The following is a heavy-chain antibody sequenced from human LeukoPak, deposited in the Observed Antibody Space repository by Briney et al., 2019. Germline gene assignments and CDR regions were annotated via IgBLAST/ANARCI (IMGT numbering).Heavy chain of an antibody. CDR3: ARDYYGSGSLVFPH. CDR1: GDSVSSNSAA. D-gene: IGHD3-10*01. CDR2: TYYRSKWYN. Sequence: SQTLSLTCATPGDSVSSNSAAWNWIRQSPSRGLEWLGRTYYRSKWYNDYAVSVKSRITINPDTSKNQFSLKLSSVTAADTAVYYCARDYYGSGSLVFPHWGQGTLVTVSS. J-gene: IGHJ4*02. V-gene: IGHV6-1*01.